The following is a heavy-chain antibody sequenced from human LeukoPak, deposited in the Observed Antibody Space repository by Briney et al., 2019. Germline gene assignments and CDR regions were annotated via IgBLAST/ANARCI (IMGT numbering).Heavy chain of an antibody. V-gene: IGHV4-34*01. CDR2: INHSGCT. J-gene: IGHJ4*02. CDR3: ARVGYCSGGSCYRGIDY. D-gene: IGHD2-15*01. Sequence: SETLSLTCAVYGGSFSGYYWSWIRQPPGKGLEWIGEINHSGCTNYNPSLKSRVTISVDTSKNQFSLKLGSVTAADTAVYYCARVGYCSGGSCYRGIDYWGQGTLVTVSS. CDR1: GGSFSGYY.